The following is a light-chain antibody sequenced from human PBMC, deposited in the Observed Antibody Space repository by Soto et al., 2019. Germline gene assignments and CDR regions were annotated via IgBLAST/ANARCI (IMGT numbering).Light chain of an antibody. CDR1: QSVSSSY. CDR2: GAS. Sequence: EIVLTQSPGTLSLSPGERATLSCRASQSVSSSYLAWYQQKPGQAPRLLIYGASSRATGIPDRFSGSGSGRDFTLTISRLEPSYVSVYYCQQYGSFPRPFGQGTKVDIK. CDR3: QQYGSFPRP. J-gene: IGKJ1*01. V-gene: IGKV3-20*01.